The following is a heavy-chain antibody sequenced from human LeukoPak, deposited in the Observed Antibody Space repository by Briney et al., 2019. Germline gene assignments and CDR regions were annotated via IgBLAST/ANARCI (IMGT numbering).Heavy chain of an antibody. J-gene: IGHJ3*02. CDR2: ISTSSIYI. CDR3: ARAPHSPSALLGAFDI. V-gene: IGHV3-21*01. CDR1: GFTFSSYS. D-gene: IGHD2-21*01. Sequence: GGSLRLSCAASGFTFSSYSMNWVRQAPGKGLEWVSSISTSSIYIYYADSVKGRFTISRDKAKNSLYLQMNSLRAEDTAVYSCARAPHSPSALLGAFDIWGQGTMVIVSS.